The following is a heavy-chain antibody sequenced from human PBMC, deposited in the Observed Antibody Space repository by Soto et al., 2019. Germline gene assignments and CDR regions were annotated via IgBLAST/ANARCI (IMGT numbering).Heavy chain of an antibody. D-gene: IGHD3-16*01. CDR3: ARRGPGGRAFDL. CDR2: IYYSGTT. V-gene: IGHV4-61*01. J-gene: IGHJ3*01. CDR1: GGSVSSGSYF. Sequence: QVQLQESGPGLVKPSETLSLTCTVSGGSVSSGSYFWSWIRQPPGKGLEWIGYIYYSGTTNYNPSLKSRFTISLDTSNNEFALKLSSVTAADTAVYYCARRGPGGRAFDLWVQGTMVTVSS.